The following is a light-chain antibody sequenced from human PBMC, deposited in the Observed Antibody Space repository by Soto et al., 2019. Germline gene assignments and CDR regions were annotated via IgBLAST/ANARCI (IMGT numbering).Light chain of an antibody. CDR1: QSVSNN. V-gene: IGKV3-15*01. J-gene: IGKJ1*01. CDR2: GAS. CDR3: QQYHYWWT. Sequence: EIVMTQSPATLSVSPGEKATLSCRASQSVSNNLAWFQQKPGQVPRPLIYGASNRATGVSARFSGSGSGTEFTLTISSLQSEDFAVYYCQQYHYWWTFGQGTKV.